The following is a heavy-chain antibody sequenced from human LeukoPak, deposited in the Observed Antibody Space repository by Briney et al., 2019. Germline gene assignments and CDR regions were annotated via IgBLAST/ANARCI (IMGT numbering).Heavy chain of an antibody. D-gene: IGHD2-15*01. V-gene: IGHV5-51*01. CDR1: GYSFTSYW. CDR3: ARAGCSGGSCYCPLNY. Sequence: GESLKISCKGSGYSFTSYWIGWVRQMPGKGLEWMGIIYPGDSDTRYSPSFQGQVTISADKSISTAYLQWSSLKASDTAMYYCARAGCSGGSCYCPLNYWGQGTLVTVSS. CDR2: IYPGDSDT. J-gene: IGHJ4*02.